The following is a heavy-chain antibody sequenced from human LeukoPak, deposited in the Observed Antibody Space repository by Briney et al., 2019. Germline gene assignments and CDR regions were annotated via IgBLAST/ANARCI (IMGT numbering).Heavy chain of an antibody. V-gene: IGHV4-61*02. CDR2: IYTSGST. J-gene: IGHJ4*02. Sequence: KPSETLSLTCTVSGGSISSGSYYWSWIRQPAGKGLEWIGRIYTSGSTNYHPSLKSRVTISVDTSKNQFSLKLSSVTAADTAVYYCARVPLAPAAMHHPFDYWGQGTLVTVSS. D-gene: IGHD2-2*01. CDR1: GGSISSGSYY. CDR3: ARVPLAPAAMHHPFDY.